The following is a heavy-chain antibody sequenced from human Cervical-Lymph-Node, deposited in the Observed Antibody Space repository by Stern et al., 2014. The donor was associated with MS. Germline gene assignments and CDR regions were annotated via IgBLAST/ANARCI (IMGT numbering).Heavy chain of an antibody. D-gene: IGHD5-18*01. Sequence: QVTLKESGPVLVKPTETLTLTFTVSGFSLSHARMGVSWIRQPPGKPLEWLSHIFSNDEKFYSTSLKSRLTISRDTSKSQVVLTMTNMDPVDTATYYCARIEDNYGHMGEFDYWGQGTLVTVSS. CDR2: IFSNDEK. CDR1: GFSLSHARMG. CDR3: ARIEDNYGHMGEFDY. J-gene: IGHJ4*02. V-gene: IGHV2-26*01.